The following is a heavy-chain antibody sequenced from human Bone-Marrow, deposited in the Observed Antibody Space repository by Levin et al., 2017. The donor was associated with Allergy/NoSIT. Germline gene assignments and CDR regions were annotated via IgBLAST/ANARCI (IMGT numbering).Heavy chain of an antibody. CDR3: ARGTEDTDMIYYYAMDV. CDR2: IGSSSSII. D-gene: IGHD5-18*01. V-gene: IGHV3-48*01. CDR1: GFRFSAYS. Sequence: GGSLRLSCAASGFRFSAYSMNWFRQAPGKGLEWVAYIGSSSSIIYFADSVKGRFTISRDNAKNSLYLQMNSLRVEDTAVYYCARGTEDTDMIYYYAMDVWGQGATVTVSS. J-gene: IGHJ6*02.